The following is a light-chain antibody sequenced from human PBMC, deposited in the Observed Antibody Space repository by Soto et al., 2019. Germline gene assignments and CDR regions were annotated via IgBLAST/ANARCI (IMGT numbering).Light chain of an antibody. CDR1: QSVSSN. Sequence: EIVMTQSPDTLSVSPGERATLSCRASQSVSSNLAWYQHKPGQAPRLLIYGTSTRATGVPARFSGSGSGTEFTLTISSLQSEDFAVYYCQQYNNWPPGITFGQGTRLEIK. CDR2: GTS. J-gene: IGKJ5*01. V-gene: IGKV3-15*01. CDR3: QQYNNWPPGIT.